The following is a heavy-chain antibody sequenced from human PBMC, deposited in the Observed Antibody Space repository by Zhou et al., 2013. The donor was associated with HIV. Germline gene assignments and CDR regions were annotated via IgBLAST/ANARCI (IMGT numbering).Heavy chain of an antibody. CDR1: GYTFTGYY. D-gene: IGHD3-10*01. CDR3: ARGLWFGEFLLNWFDP. CDR2: INPNSGGT. Sequence: QVQLVQSGAEVKKPGASVKVSCKASGYTFTGYYMHWVRQAPGQGLEWMGWINPNSGGTNYAQKFQGRVTMTRDTSISTAYMELSRLRSDDTAVYYCARGLWFGEFLLNWFDPWGQGTLVTVSS. V-gene: IGHV1-2*02. J-gene: IGHJ5*02.